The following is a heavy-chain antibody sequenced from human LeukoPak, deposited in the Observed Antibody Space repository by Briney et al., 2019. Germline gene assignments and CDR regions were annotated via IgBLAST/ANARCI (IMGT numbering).Heavy chain of an antibody. CDR1: GITFSSFG. D-gene: IGHD1-1*01. Sequence: PGGSLRLSCAAPGITFSSFGMHWLRQAPGKGLEWGAFIWYDGSNKYYADSVKGRFTISRDNSKNTLYLQMNSPRAEDTAVYYCARDGTLTAGPFDPWGRGTLVTVSS. V-gene: IGHV3-33*01. J-gene: IGHJ5*02. CDR3: ARDGTLTAGPFDP. CDR2: IWYDGSNK.